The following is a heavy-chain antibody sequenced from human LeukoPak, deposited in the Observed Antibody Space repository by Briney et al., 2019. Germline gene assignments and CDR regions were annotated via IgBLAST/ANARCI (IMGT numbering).Heavy chain of an antibody. Sequence: PGRSLRLSCAASGFTFSSYGMHWVRQAPGKGLEWVALIWYDGSNKYYADSVKGRFTISRDNSRNTLYLQMNSLRAEDTAVYYCARSRVSHMIPGDYWGQGTLVTVSS. V-gene: IGHV3-33*01. J-gene: IGHJ4*02. CDR2: IWYDGSNK. CDR1: GFTFSSYG. CDR3: ARSRVSHMIPGDY. D-gene: IGHD3-16*01.